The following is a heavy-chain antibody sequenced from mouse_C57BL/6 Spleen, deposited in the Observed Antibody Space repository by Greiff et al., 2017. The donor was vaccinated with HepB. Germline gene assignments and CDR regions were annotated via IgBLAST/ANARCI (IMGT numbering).Heavy chain of an antibody. D-gene: IGHD2-5*01. J-gene: IGHJ2*01. CDR2: IDPSDSYT. CDR3: ARSRSNQGFDY. CDR1: GYTFTSYW. V-gene: IGHV1-69*01. Sequence: QVQLQQPGAELVMPGASVKLSCKASGYTFTSYWMHWVKQRPGQGLEWIGEIDPSDSYTNYNQKFKGKSTLTVDKSSSTAYMQLSSLTSEDSAVYDCARSRSNQGFDYWGQGTTLTVSS.